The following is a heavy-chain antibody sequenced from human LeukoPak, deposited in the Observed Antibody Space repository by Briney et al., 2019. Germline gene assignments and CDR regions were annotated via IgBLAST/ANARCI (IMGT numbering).Heavy chain of an antibody. J-gene: IGHJ4*02. CDR1: GFTFSSCS. D-gene: IGHD5-12*01. CDR3: ARDVRWLRFVFDN. CDR2: ISSSSSTI. V-gene: IGHV3-48*02. Sequence: AAGSLRLSCAASGFTFSSCSMDWVSPAPGQGLEWGSFISSSSSTIYYTDSVRGRFTISRENAKNSLYLEMNSLGDEDTAVYYCARDVRWLRFVFDNWGQGTLVTVSS.